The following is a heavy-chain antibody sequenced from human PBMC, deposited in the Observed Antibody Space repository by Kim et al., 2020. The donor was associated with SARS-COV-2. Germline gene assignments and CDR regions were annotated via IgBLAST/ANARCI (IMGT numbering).Heavy chain of an antibody. CDR3: ASGPPRGGAAAGTEAVDI. D-gene: IGHD6-13*01. J-gene: IGHJ3*02. CDR1: GGTFSSYA. V-gene: IGHV1-69*13. CDR2: IIPIFGTA. Sequence: SVKVSCKASGGTFSSYAISWVRQAPGQGLEWMGGIIPIFGTANYAQKFQGRVTITADESTSTAYMELSSLRSEDTAVYYCASGPPRGGAAAGTEAVDIWGQGTIGTVSS.